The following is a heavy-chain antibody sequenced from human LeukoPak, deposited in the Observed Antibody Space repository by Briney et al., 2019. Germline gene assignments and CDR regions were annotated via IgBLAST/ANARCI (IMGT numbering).Heavy chain of an antibody. CDR1: GFTFSTYA. J-gene: IGHJ4*02. D-gene: IGHD1-26*01. V-gene: IGHV3-23*01. Sequence: GGSLRLSCVASGFTFSTYAMNWVRQAPGGGLEWVSAISGGGGSTYYADSVKGRFTISRDNSKNTLYLQMNSLRAEDTAVYYCAKGGRASGSYYYFDYWGQGTLVTVSS. CDR2: ISGGGGST. CDR3: AKGGRASGSYYYFDY.